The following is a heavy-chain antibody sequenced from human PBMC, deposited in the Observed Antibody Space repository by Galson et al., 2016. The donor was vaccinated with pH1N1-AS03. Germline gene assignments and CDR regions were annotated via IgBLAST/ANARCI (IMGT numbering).Heavy chain of an antibody. CDR1: AFTFSTYD. CDR2: IKYDGNNK. CDR3: AKARHPTLTAVYFDY. V-gene: IGHV3-30*02. D-gene: IGHD4-17*01. Sequence: GSLRLSCAASAFTFSTYDMHWVRQAPGKGLEWVTFIKYDGNNKNYGDSVKGRFTISRDNSKNTLYLQMNSLRDEDTAVYYCAKARHPTLTAVYFDYWGQGTLVTVSS. J-gene: IGHJ4*02.